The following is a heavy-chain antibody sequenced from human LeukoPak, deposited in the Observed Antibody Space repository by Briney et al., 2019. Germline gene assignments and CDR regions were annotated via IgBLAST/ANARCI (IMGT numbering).Heavy chain of an antibody. J-gene: IGHJ4*02. D-gene: IGHD2-21*02. CDR3: AREYCGGDCYSD. V-gene: IGHV4-34*01. CDR1: GGSFSGYY. CDR2: INHSGST. Sequence: SETLSLTCAVYGGSFSGYYWSWIRQPPGKGLEWIGEINHSGSTNYNPSLKSRVTISVDTSKNQFSLKLSSVTAADTAVYYCAREYCGGDCYSDWGQGTLVTVSS.